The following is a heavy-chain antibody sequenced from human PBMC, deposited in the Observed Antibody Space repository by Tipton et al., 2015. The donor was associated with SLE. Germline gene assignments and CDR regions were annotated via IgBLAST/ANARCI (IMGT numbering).Heavy chain of an antibody. CDR1: EYTFTGYY. D-gene: IGHD6-19*01. CDR3: ARASVRNSKQWGLQRINYYGMDV. CDR2: INPNSGGT. V-gene: IGHV1-2*02. J-gene: IGHJ6*02. Sequence: QVQLVQSGAEVKKPGASVKVSCKASEYTFTGYYMHWVRQAPGQGLEWMGWINPNSGGTNYAQKFQDRVTMTRDTSISTAYMELSRLRSNDTTVYYCARASVRNSKQWGLQRINYYGMDVWGQGTTATVSS.